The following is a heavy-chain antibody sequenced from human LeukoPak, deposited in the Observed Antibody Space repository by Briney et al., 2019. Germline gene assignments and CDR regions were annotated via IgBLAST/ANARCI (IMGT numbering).Heavy chain of an antibody. CDR1: GGTFSSYA. CDR3: ARVHGGNSGTFDY. J-gene: IGHJ4*02. D-gene: IGHD4-23*01. CDR2: IIPIFGTA. V-gene: IGHV1-69*05. Sequence: ASVKVSCKASGGTFSSYAISWVRQAPGQGLEWMGGIIPIFGTANYAQKFQGRVTITTDESTSTAYMELSSLRSEDTAVYYCARVHGGNSGTFDYWGQGTLVTVSS.